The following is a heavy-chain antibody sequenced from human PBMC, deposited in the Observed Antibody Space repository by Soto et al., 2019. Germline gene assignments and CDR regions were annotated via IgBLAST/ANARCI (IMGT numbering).Heavy chain of an antibody. D-gene: IGHD3-16*01. J-gene: IGHJ6*02. CDR3: ARDAAPTYFGGVISYGMDV. CDR2: IYYSGST. Sequence: SETLSLTCTVSGGSISSYYWSWIRQPPGKGLEWIGYIYYSGSTNYNPSLKSRVTISVDTSKNQFSLKLSSVTAADTAVYYCARDAAPTYFGGVISYGMDVWGQGTTVTVSS. V-gene: IGHV4-59*01. CDR1: GGSISSYY.